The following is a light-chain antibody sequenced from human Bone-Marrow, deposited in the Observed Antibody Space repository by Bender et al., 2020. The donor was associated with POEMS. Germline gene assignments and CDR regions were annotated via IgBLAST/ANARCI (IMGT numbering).Light chain of an antibody. CDR2: EGS. Sequence: QSALTQPASVSGSPGQSITISCTGTSSDVGRFNVVSWYQHHPGKAPKLMIFEGSKRPSGVSNRFSGSKSGNTASLTISGLQAEDEADYYCSSYTSTGTRVFGGGTKLTVL. CDR1: SSDVGRFNV. J-gene: IGLJ3*02. CDR3: SSYTSTGTRV. V-gene: IGLV2-14*02.